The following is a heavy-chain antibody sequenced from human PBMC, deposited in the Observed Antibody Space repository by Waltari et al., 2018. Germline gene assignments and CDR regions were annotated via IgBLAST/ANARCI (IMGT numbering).Heavy chain of an antibody. V-gene: IGHV3-48*01. CDR2: ISSSSSTI. CDR3: AKRPYSSSGY. CDR1: GFTFSSYS. J-gene: IGHJ4*02. D-gene: IGHD6-6*01. Sequence: EVQLVESGGSLVQPGGSLRLSCAASGFTFSSYSMNWVRQAPGKGLEWVSYISSSSSTIYYADSVKGRFTISRDNAKNSLYLQMNSLRAEDTAVYYCAKRPYSSSGYWGQGTLVTVSS.